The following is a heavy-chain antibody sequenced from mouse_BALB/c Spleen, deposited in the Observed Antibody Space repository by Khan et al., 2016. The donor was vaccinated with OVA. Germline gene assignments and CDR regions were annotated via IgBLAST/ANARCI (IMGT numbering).Heavy chain of an antibody. CDR3: ARLAYYYDSEGFAY. J-gene: IGHJ3*01. Sequence: EVELVESGGDLVKPEGSLKLSCAASGFTFSTYGMSWVRQTPDKRLEWVATISSGGSYTYYPDSVQGRFTISRDNAKKTLYLQMSRLKSEDTAMFYCARLAYYYDSEGFAYWGQGTLVTVSA. CDR1: GFTFSTYG. V-gene: IGHV5-6*01. D-gene: IGHD1-1*01. CDR2: ISSGGSYT.